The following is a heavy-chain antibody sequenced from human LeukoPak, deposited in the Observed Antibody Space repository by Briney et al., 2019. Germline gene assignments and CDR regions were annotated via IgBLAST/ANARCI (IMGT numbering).Heavy chain of an antibody. CDR1: GFTFSSSA. CDR2: ISGSGGST. Sequence: GGSLRLSCAASGFTFSSSAMSWVRQAPGKGLEWVSAISGSGGSTYYADSVKGRFTISRDNSKNTLYLQMNSLRAEDTAVYYCGRRGNAWAFDIWGQGTMVTVSS. D-gene: IGHD4-23*01. V-gene: IGHV3-23*01. J-gene: IGHJ3*02. CDR3: GRRGNAWAFDI.